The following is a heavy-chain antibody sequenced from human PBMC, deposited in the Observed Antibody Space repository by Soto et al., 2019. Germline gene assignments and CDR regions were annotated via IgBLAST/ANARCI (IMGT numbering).Heavy chain of an antibody. CDR3: VRDCRVSYGYGPVDY. V-gene: IGHV3-7*03. CDR2: IKQDVGEK. J-gene: IGHJ4*02. CDR1: GFTFSSYW. D-gene: IGHD3-16*01. Sequence: GGSLRLSCAVSGFTFSSYWMSWVRQAPGKGLEWVANIKQDVGEKYYVDSVKGRFTISRDNAKNSLYLQMNSLRGDDTAVYYCVRDCRVSYGYGPVDYWGQGTLVTVSS.